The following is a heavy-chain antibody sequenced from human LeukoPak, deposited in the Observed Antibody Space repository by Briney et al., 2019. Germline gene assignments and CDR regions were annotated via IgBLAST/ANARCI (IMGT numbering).Heavy chain of an antibody. J-gene: IGHJ5*02. Sequence: TASETLSLTCSVSGGSVSSYYWSWVRQTPGTGLEWIGYISHTETTDYGPSLKGRVTMSLDTSKNQFSLNLRSVTAADTGVYFCARGYCSHEICQVFPSWGQGILVTVSS. CDR2: ISHTETT. D-gene: IGHD2-15*01. V-gene: IGHV4-59*02. CDR1: GGSVSSYY. CDR3: ARGYCSHEICQVFPS.